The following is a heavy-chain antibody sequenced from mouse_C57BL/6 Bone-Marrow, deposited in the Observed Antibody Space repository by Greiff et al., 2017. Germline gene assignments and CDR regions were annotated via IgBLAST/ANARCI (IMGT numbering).Heavy chain of an antibody. Sequence: VQLQQSGAELVRPGASVKLSCTASGFNIKDDYMHWVKQRPEQGLEWIGWIDPENGDTEYASKFQGKATITADTSSNTAYLQLSSLTSEDTAVYYCTSDHLDYWGQGTTLTVSS. CDR1: GFNIKDDY. V-gene: IGHV14-4*01. CDR3: TSDHLDY. CDR2: IDPENGDT. J-gene: IGHJ2*01.